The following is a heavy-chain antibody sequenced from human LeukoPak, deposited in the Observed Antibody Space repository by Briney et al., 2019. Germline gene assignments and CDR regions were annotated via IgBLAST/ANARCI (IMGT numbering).Heavy chain of an antibody. Sequence: GASVKVSCKASGYTFTGYYMHWVRQASGQGLEWMGRINPNSGGTNYAQKFQGRVTMTRDTSISTAYMELSRLRSDDTAVYYCARDRGNTYYYDSSGYFDYWGQGTLVTVSS. CDR2: INPNSGGT. V-gene: IGHV1-2*06. CDR1: GYTFTGYY. J-gene: IGHJ4*02. CDR3: ARDRGNTYYYDSSGYFDY. D-gene: IGHD3-22*01.